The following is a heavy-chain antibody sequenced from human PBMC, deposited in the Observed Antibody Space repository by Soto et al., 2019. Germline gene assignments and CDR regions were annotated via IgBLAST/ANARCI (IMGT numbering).Heavy chain of an antibody. CDR2: INWNNDNI. J-gene: IGHJ3*02. CDR1: GFTFDDYA. D-gene: IGHD2-15*01. Sequence: EVQLVESGGGFIQPGRSLRLSCAASGFTFDDYAMHWVRQAPGKGLEWVSGINWNNDNIGYADSVKGRFTISRDNAKNSLYLQMNSLRAEDTAFYYCAKGRHCNGGSCYSSPFDIWGQGTRVTVSS. V-gene: IGHV3-9*01. CDR3: AKGRHCNGGSCYSSPFDI.